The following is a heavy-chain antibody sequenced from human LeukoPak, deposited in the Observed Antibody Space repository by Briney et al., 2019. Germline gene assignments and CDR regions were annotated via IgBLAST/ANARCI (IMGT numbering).Heavy chain of an antibody. CDR2: SYYSGTT. CDR3: ARTAGSFTVFGVVTRAFDI. J-gene: IGHJ3*02. Sequence: SETLSLTCNVSGGSISSYYWSWIRQPPGKGLEWIGYSYYSGTTNYNPSLKSRVTISLGTSKNQFSLNLSSVTAADTAVYYCARTAGSFTVFGVVTRAFDIWGQGIMVTVSS. V-gene: IGHV4-59*01. CDR1: GGSISSYY. D-gene: IGHD3-3*01.